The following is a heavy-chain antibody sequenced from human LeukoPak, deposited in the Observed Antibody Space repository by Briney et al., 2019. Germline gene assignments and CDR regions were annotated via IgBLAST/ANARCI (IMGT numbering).Heavy chain of an antibody. CDR3: ARITPWIQYQEYGLDV. J-gene: IGHJ6*02. CDR1: GFTFSNYW. Sequence: GGSLRLSCAASGFTFSNYWMTWVRQAPGKGLEWVSSISSISSHIYYADSVKGRFTISRDNAKNSLYLQMTSLRAEDTAVYYCARITPWIQYQEYGLDVWGQGTTVTVSS. D-gene: IGHD5-18*01. CDR2: ISSISSHI. V-gene: IGHV3-21*01.